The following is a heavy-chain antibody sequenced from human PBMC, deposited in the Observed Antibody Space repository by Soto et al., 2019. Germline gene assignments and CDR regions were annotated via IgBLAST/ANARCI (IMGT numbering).Heavy chain of an antibody. CDR1: GFTFSSYW. Sequence: PGGSLRLSCAASGFTFSSYWMSWVRQAPGKGLEWVANIKQDGSEKYYVDSVKGRFTISRDNAKDSLYLQMNSLRAEDTAVYYCARDDEHGSNCDLAYRGQGALVTVSS. D-gene: IGHD1-26*01. CDR3: ARDDEHGSNCDLAY. CDR2: IKQDGSEK. V-gene: IGHV3-7*01. J-gene: IGHJ4*02.